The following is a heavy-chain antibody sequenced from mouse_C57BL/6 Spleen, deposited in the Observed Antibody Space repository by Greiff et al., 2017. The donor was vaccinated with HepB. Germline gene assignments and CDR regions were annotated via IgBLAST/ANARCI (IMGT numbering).Heavy chain of an antibody. Sequence: QVQLQQPGAELVKPGASVKMSCKASGYTFTSYWITWVKQRPGQGLEWIGDIYPGSGSTNYNEEFKSKATLTVDTSSSTAYMQLSSLTSEDSAVYYCARHYEYDGALYAMDYWGQGTSVTVSS. CDR2: IYPGSGST. CDR1: GYTFTSYW. CDR3: ARHYEYDGALYAMDY. D-gene: IGHD2-4*01. V-gene: IGHV1-55*01. J-gene: IGHJ4*01.